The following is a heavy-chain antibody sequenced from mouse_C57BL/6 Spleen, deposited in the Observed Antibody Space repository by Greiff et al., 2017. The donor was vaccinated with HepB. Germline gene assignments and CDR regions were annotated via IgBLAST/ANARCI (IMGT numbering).Heavy chain of an antibody. CDR1: GFTFSDYY. Sequence: EVKVVESEGGLVQPGSSMKLSCTASGFTFSDYYMAWVRQVPEKGLEWVANINYDGSSTYYLDSLKSRFIISRDNAKNILYLQMSSLKSEDTATYYCAREVTPYFDVWGTGTTVTVSS. J-gene: IGHJ1*03. CDR2: INYDGSST. D-gene: IGHD2-2*01. V-gene: IGHV5-16*01. CDR3: AREVTPYFDV.